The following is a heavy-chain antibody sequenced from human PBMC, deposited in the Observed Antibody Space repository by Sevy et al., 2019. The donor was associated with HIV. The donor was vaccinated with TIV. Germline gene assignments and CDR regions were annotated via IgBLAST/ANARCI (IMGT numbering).Heavy chain of an antibody. Sequence: GGSLRLSCAASGFTFSNYAMSWVRQTPGKGLEWVSAISGSAHRTYYTDSVKGRFTISGDNSKNMRFLQMNRLRAEDTAVYYCVKEVSEYSYSDYWGQGTLVTVSS. CDR3: VKEVSEYSYSDY. CDR2: ISGSAHRT. V-gene: IGHV3-23*01. CDR1: GFTFSNYA. D-gene: IGHD5-18*01. J-gene: IGHJ4*02.